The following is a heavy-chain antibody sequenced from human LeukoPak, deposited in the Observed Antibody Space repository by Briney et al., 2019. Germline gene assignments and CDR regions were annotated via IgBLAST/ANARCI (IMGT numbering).Heavy chain of an antibody. V-gene: IGHV3-30-3*01. CDR3: ARDTDGELLDYYYGMDV. J-gene: IGHJ6*02. CDR2: ISYDGSNK. Sequence: GRSLRLSCAASGFTFSSYAMHWVRQAPGKGLEWVAVISYDGSNKYYADSVKGRFTISRDNSKNTLYLQMHSLRAEDTAVYYCARDTDGELLDYYYGMDVWGQGTTVTVSS. D-gene: IGHD3-10*01. CDR1: GFTFSSYA.